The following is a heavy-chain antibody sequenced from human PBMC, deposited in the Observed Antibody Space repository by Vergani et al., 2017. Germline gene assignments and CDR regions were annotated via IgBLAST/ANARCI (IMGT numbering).Heavy chain of an antibody. J-gene: IGHJ4*02. Sequence: QVQLQESGPGLVKPPGTLSLTCSVSGESLSGNYWWSWVRQPPGKGLEWICKIFHTGTTSFNPSLKSRATISMDQSKNQFSLKLNSVTAADTAVYYCATIPLWYGTSADFDFWGQGTLVTVSS. CDR2: IFHTGTT. D-gene: IGHD2-21*01. CDR1: GESLSGNYW. CDR3: ATIPLWYGTSADFDF. V-gene: IGHV4-4*03.